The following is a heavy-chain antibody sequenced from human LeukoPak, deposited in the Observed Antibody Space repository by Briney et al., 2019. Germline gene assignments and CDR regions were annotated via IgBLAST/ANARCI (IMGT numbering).Heavy chain of an antibody. V-gene: IGHV4-39*01. CDR3: ARRRYSPYYFDY. CDR1: GGSISSSSYY. CDR2: IYYSGST. J-gene: IGHJ4*02. Sequence: KPSETLSLTCTVSGGSISSSSYYWGWIRQPPGKGLEWIGSIYYSGSTYYNPSLKSRVTISVDTSKNQFSLKLSSVTAADTAVYYCARRRYSPYYFDYWGQGTLVTVSS. D-gene: IGHD5-18*01.